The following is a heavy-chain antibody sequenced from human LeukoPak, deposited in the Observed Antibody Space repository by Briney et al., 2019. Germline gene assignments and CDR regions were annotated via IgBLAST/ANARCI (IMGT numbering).Heavy chain of an antibody. J-gene: IGHJ4*02. Sequence: SETLSLTCTVSGASITSSYWSWIRQPPGKGLEWIGYISYSGSTNYNPSLKSRVTISLDTSKNQFSLKLSSVTAADTAVYYCAGHHSRNTVDFWGQGTLVTVSS. CDR1: GASITSSY. CDR3: AGHHSRNTVDF. V-gene: IGHV4-59*08. CDR2: ISYSGST. D-gene: IGHD2/OR15-2a*01.